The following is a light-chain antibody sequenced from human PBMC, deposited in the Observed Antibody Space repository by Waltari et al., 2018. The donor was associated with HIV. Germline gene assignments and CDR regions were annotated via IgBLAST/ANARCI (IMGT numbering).Light chain of an antibody. V-gene: IGKV1-39*01. CDR1: HNIIPY. Sequence: DLQMTQSQSSLSVSLGDRIVITCRASHNIIPYVNWYQQKPGRAPDLLIYAASTLRSGVPSRFSGSGSGTDFTLTISSLQPDDFATYYCQQSYRSLTFGPGTKVDV. J-gene: IGKJ3*01. CDR3: QQSYRSLT. CDR2: AAS.